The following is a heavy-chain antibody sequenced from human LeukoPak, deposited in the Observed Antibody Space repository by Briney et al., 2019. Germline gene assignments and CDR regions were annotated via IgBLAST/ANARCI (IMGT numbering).Heavy chain of an antibody. CDR3: ARAPPAAAYAFDI. CDR2: IYYSGST. Sequence: PSETLSLTCTVSGGSISSSSYYWGWIRQPPGKGLEWIGSIYYSGSTYYNPSLKSRVTISVDTSKNQLSLKLSSVTAADTAVYYCARAPPAAAYAFDIWGQGTMVTVSS. CDR1: GGSISSSSYY. J-gene: IGHJ3*02. D-gene: IGHD6-13*01. V-gene: IGHV4-39*07.